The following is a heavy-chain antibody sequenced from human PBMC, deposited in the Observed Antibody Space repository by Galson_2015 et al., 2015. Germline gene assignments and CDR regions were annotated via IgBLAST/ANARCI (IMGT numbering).Heavy chain of an antibody. Sequence: SLRLSCAASGFTFSSYAMHWVRQAPGKGLEWVAVISYDGSNKYYADSVKGRFTISRDNSKNTLYLQMNSLRAEDTAVYYCAGGGSMGGVQGEPIDYWGQGTLVTVSS. CDR2: ISYDGSNK. J-gene: IGHJ4*02. D-gene: IGHD3-10*01. V-gene: IGHV3-30*01. CDR3: AGGGSMGGVQGEPIDY. CDR1: GFTFSSYA.